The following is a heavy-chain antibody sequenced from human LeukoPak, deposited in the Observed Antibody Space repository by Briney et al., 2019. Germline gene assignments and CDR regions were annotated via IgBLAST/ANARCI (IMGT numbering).Heavy chain of an antibody. CDR3: ARDTRRGYSYGYLDY. Sequence: GGSLGLSCAASGFTFRSYAMHWARQAPGKGLEGVAVISYDGSNKYYADSVKGRFTISRDNSKNTLYLQMNSLRAEDTAVYYCARDTRRGYSYGYLDYWGQGTLVTVSS. CDR2: ISYDGSNK. D-gene: IGHD5-18*01. V-gene: IGHV3-30-3*01. CDR1: GFTFRSYA. J-gene: IGHJ4*02.